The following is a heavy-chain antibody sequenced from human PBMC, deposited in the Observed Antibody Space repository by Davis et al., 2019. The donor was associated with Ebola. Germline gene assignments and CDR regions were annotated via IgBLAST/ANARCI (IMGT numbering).Heavy chain of an antibody. Sequence: PGGSLRLSCAASGFTFSIYNMNWVRQAPGKGLEWVSYVSSGGSYTYYADSFMGRFTVSRDNTKNSVYLQMSSLGAEDTAVYYCARGYCSSNSCYDAFDIWGQGTMVTVSS. J-gene: IGHJ3*02. CDR2: VSSGGSYT. V-gene: IGHV3-21*01. D-gene: IGHD2-2*01. CDR1: GFTFSIYN. CDR3: ARGYCSSNSCYDAFDI.